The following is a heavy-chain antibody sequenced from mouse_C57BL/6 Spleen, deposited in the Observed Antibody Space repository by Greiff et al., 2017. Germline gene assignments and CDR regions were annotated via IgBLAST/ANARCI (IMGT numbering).Heavy chain of an antibody. CDR3: ARVDDGYPLFDY. Sequence: QVQLQQSGAELVRPGTSVKVSCKASGYAFTNYLIEWVKQRPGQGLEWIGVINPGSGGTNYNEKFKGKATLTADKSSSTAYMHLSSLTSEDSAVYFCARVDDGYPLFDYWGQGTTLTVSS. CDR2: INPGSGGT. CDR1: GYAFTNYL. D-gene: IGHD2-3*01. V-gene: IGHV1-54*01. J-gene: IGHJ2*01.